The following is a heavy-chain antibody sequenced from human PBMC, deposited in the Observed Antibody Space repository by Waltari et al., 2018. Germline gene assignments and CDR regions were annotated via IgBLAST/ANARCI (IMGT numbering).Heavy chain of an antibody. CDR3: AADRGNGLYFDY. CDR1: GASINSNYW. J-gene: IGHJ4*02. Sequence: QVQLQESGPGLVKPSGTLSLTCAVPGASINSNYWWSWVRQSPGKGLEWIGQVHHSGRTYSTPSLKSRVTISIDWSKNQFSLNLSSVNDADTAVYYCAADRGNGLYFDYWGQGTLVTVSS. CDR2: VHHSGRT. D-gene: IGHD2-15*01. V-gene: IGHV4-4*02.